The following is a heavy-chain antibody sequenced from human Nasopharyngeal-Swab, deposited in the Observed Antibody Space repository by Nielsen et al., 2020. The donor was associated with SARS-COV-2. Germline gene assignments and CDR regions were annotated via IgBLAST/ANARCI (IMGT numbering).Heavy chain of an antibody. D-gene: IGHD2-2*01. V-gene: IGHV4-34*01. CDR2: INHRGST. CDR3: ARLYCSSTSCPDY. CDR1: GGSFSGYY. Sequence: SETLSLTCAVYGGSFSGYYWSWIRQPPGNGLDWIGEINHRGSTNYNPSLKSRVTISLDTSKNQFSLKLSSVTAADTAVYYCARLYCSSTSCPDYWGQGTLVTVSS. J-gene: IGHJ4*02.